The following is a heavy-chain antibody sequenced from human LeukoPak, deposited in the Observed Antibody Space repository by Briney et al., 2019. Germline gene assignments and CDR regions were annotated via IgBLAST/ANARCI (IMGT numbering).Heavy chain of an antibody. Sequence: ESGPTLVKPTQTLTLTCTFSGFSLSSSGAGVGWIRQPPGKALEWLALIYWDDDKRYSPSLKSRLTITKDTSKNQVVLTLTNMDPVDTGTYYCAHSGTVTSPHDAFDVWGQGTMVTVSS. CDR3: AHSGTVTSPHDAFDV. CDR1: GFSLSSSGAG. J-gene: IGHJ3*01. D-gene: IGHD4-17*01. CDR2: IYWDDDK. V-gene: IGHV2-5*02.